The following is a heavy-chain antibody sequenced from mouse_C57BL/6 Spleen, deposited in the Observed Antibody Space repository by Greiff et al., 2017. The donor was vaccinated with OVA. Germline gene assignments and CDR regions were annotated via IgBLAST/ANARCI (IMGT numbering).Heavy chain of an antibody. V-gene: IGHV14-2*01. Sequence: VQLQQSGAELVKPGASVKLSCTASGFNIKDYYMHWVKQRTEQGLEWIGRIDPEDGETKYAPKFKGKATITADTSSNTAYLQLSSLTSEDTAVYYCARGYYGSRRYYAMDYWGQGTSVTVSS. CDR3: ARGYYGSRRYYAMDY. CDR2: IDPEDGET. CDR1: GFNIKDYY. D-gene: IGHD1-1*01. J-gene: IGHJ4*01.